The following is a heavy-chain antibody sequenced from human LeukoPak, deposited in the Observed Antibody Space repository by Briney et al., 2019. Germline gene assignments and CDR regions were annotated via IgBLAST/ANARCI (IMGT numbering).Heavy chain of an antibody. CDR3: ASYYYDSSGDFWFDY. D-gene: IGHD3-22*01. Sequence: EASVKVSCKASGGTFSSYAIIWVRQAPGQGLEWMGRIIPILGIANYAQKFQGRVTITADKSTSTAYMELSSLRSEDTAVYYCASYYYDSSGDFWFDYWGQGTLVTVSS. CDR2: IIPILGIA. CDR1: GGTFSSYA. V-gene: IGHV1-69*04. J-gene: IGHJ4*02.